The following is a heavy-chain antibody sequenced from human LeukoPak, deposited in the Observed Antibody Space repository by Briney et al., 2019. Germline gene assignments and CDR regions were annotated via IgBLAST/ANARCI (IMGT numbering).Heavy chain of an antibody. V-gene: IGHV1-69*13. CDR1: GYTFSSYA. CDR3: ARDLEVGYDSSGSIFDY. Sequence: AASVKVSCKASGYTFSSYAISWVRQAPGQGLEWMGGIIPIFGTANYAQKFQGRVTITADESTSTAYMELSSLRSEDTAVYYCARDLEVGYDSSGSIFDYWGQGTLVTVSS. J-gene: IGHJ4*02. D-gene: IGHD3-22*01. CDR2: IIPIFGTA.